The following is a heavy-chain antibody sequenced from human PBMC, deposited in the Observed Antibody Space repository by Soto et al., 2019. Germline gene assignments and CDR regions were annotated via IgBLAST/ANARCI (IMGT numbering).Heavy chain of an antibody. Sequence: SDTLSLTCIVTCVSITSITYYWGWILLPPGKGLECIGSIYYSGSIYYNPSLKSRVTISVDTSKNQFSLKLSSVTAAETAVYYCARQSSGWYNWFDPWGQGTLVTVS. CDR3: ARQSSGWYNWFDP. J-gene: IGHJ5*02. CDR1: CVSITSITYY. D-gene: IGHD6-19*01. V-gene: IGHV4-39*01. CDR2: IYYSGSI.